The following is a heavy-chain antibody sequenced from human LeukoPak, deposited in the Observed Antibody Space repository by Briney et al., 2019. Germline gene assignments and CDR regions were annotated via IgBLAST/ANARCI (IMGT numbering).Heavy chain of an antibody. J-gene: IGHJ4*02. V-gene: IGHV3-72*01. D-gene: IGHD6-13*01. CDR2: TRNKANSYTT. Sequence: GSLSLSSAASGFTFPDHYMDWVRQAPGKGLAWVGRTRNKANSYTTEYAASVKGRFTISRDDSKNSVYLQMNSLETEDTAVYYCARSSSSWYPLFDYWGQGTLVTVSS. CDR3: ARSSSSWYPLFDY. CDR1: GFTFPDHY.